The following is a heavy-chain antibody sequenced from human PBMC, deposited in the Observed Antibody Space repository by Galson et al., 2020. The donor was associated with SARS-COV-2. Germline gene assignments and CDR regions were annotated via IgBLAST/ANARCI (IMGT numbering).Heavy chain of an antibody. J-gene: IGHJ6*02. CDR2: IKQDGSEK. V-gene: IGHV3-7*01. CDR3: ARDTQHCGGDCFSYYGMDV. CDR1: GFTFSSYW. D-gene: IGHD2-21*02. Sequence: GESLKISCAASGFTFSSYWMSWVRQAPGKGLEWVANIKQDGSEKYYVDSVKGRFTISRDNAKNSLYLQMNSLRAEDTAVYYCARDTQHCGGDCFSYYGMDVWGQGTTVTVSS.